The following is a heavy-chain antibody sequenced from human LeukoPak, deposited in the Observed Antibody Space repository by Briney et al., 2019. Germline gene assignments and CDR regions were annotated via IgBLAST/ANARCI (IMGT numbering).Heavy chain of an antibody. CDR2: IVVGSGIT. CDR1: GFTLTPSA. J-gene: IGHJ6*02. CDR3: AADEYASSGYYYSSSTYYYSCGMDV. V-gene: IGHV1-58*02. D-gene: IGHD3-22*01. Sequence: ASVKVSCKASGFTLTPSAMQWVRQARGQRPEWIGWIVVGSGITNYAQKFQERVTITRDMSTSTAYLELNSLGSEDTAVYYCAADEYASSGYYYSSSTYYYSCGMDVWGQGTTVTVSS.